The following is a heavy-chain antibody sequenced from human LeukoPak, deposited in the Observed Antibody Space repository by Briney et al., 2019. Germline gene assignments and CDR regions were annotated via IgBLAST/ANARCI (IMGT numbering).Heavy chain of an antibody. V-gene: IGHV4-4*07. D-gene: IGHD1-26*01. CDR3: VSLVGATHGYYYYYYYMDV. CDR1: GGSISSYY. Sequence: PSETLSLTCTVSGGSISSYYWSWIRQPAGKGLEWIGRIYTSGSTNYNPSLKSRVTMSVDTSKNQFSLKLSSVTAADTAVYYCVSLVGATHGYYYYYYYMDVWGKGTTVTVSS. J-gene: IGHJ6*03. CDR2: IYTSGST.